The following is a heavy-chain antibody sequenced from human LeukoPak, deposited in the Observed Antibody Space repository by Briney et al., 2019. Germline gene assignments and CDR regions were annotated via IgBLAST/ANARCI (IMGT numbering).Heavy chain of an antibody. Sequence: SETLSLTCAVYGGSFSGYYWSWIRQPPGKGLEWIGEINHSGSTNYNPSLKSRVTISVDTSKKQFSLNLKSVTAADTAVYYCARHPPPGNNGYEGFIDNWGQGTLVIVSS. V-gene: IGHV4-34*01. J-gene: IGHJ4*02. CDR1: GGSFSGYY. CDR2: INHSGST. D-gene: IGHD5-12*01. CDR3: ARHPPPGNNGYEGFIDN.